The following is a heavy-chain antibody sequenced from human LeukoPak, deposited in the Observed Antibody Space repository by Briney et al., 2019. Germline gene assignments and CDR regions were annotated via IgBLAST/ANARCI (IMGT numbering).Heavy chain of an antibody. V-gene: IGHV4-39*01. CDR1: GGSPSSNNYY. J-gene: IGHJ5*02. CDR3: ARRGYCGSTSCYPFDP. CDR2: IYYSGST. Sequence: SETLSLTCTVSGGSPSSNNYYWGWIRQPPGKGLEWLGSIYYSGSTYYNPSLKSQVTISVETSKKQFSLKLSSVTAADTAVYYCARRGYCGSTSCYPFDPWGQGTLVTVSS. D-gene: IGHD2-2*03.